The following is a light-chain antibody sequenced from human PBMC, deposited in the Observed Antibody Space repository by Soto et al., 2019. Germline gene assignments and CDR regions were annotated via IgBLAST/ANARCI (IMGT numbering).Light chain of an antibody. V-gene: IGLV2-14*01. CDR2: EVS. Sequence: QSALTQPASVSGSPGQSITISCTGTSSDVGGYNYVSWYQQHPGKAPKLIIYEVSTRPSGVSNRFSGSKSGNTASLTISGLPAEDEADYYCSSYTSGSIDYVFGTGTKLTVL. CDR3: SSYTSGSIDYV. CDR1: SSDVGGYNY. J-gene: IGLJ1*01.